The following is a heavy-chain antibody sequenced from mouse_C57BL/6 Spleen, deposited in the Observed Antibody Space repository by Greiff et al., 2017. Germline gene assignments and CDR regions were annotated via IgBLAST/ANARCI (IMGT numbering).Heavy chain of an antibody. D-gene: IGHD2-2*01. J-gene: IGHJ3*01. Sequence: EVQLQQSGPELVKPGASVKISCKASGYTFTDYYMNWVKQSHGKSLEWIGDINPNNGGTSYNQKFKGKATLTVDKSSSTAYMELRSLTSEDSAVYYCARSYVYYGYDDGFAYWGQGTLVTVSA. V-gene: IGHV1-26*01. CDR1: GYTFTDYY. CDR3: ARSYVYYGYDDGFAY. CDR2: INPNNGGT.